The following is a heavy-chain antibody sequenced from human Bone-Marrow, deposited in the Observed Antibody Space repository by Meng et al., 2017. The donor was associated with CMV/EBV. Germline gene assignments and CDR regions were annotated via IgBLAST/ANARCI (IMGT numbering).Heavy chain of an antibody. CDR1: GFTFSSYG. D-gene: IGHD3-16*01. CDR3: AKDVYLTWGFDI. Sequence: GESLKISCAASGFTFSSYGMHWVRQAPGKGLEWVAFIRYDGSNKYCADSVKGRFTISRDNSKNTLYLQMNSLRAEDTAVYYCAKDVYLTWGFDIWGQGTMVTVSS. CDR2: IRYDGSNK. J-gene: IGHJ3*02. V-gene: IGHV3-30*02.